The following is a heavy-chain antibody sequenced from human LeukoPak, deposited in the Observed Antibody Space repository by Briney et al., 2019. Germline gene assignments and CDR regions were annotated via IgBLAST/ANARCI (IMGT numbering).Heavy chain of an antibody. CDR1: GYSFTSYW. D-gene: IGHD3-3*02. V-gene: IGHV5-51*01. Sequence: GESLKISCKGSGYSFTSYWIGWVRQMPGKGLEWMGIIYPGDSDTRYSPSFQGQVTISADKSISTAYLQWSSLKASDTAMYYCARSPSGHFWSGYYTSEGFDYWGQGTLVTVSS. J-gene: IGHJ4*02. CDR3: ARSPSGHFWSGYYTSEGFDY. CDR2: IYPGDSDT.